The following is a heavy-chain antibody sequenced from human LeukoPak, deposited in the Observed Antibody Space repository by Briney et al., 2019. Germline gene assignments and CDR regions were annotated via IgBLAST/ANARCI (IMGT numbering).Heavy chain of an antibody. Sequence: SETLSLTCAVYGGSFSAHYWSWIRQSPGKGLEWIGEINHGGRTKYNPSLKSRVTISIDTSKNQFSLKLHSVTAADTAVYYCARFGDCSDGICFYYFHYWGQGTLVTVSS. V-gene: IGHV4-34*01. J-gene: IGHJ4*02. D-gene: IGHD2-15*01. CDR3: ARFGDCSDGICFYYFHY. CDR2: INHGGRT. CDR1: GGSFSAHY.